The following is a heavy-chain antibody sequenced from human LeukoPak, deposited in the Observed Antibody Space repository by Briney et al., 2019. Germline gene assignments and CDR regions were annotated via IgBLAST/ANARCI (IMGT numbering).Heavy chain of an antibody. CDR3: ARESGANFYTVDL. D-gene: IGHD2-2*02. CDR2: VSGFDGST. Sequence: GSLRLSCAASGCTFSTYAMTWVRQAPGKGLEWVSVVSGFDGSTYYGDSVKGRFTISRDNSKNTLYLQMNSLRDDDTAVYYCARESGANFYTVDLWGQGTLVTVSS. CDR1: GCTFSTYA. V-gene: IGHV3-23*01. J-gene: IGHJ5*02.